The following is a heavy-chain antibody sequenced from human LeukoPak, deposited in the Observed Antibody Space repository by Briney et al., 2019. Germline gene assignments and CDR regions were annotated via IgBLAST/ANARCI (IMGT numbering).Heavy chain of an antibody. CDR3: ARDAGDYATDDNWFDP. D-gene: IGHD4-17*01. J-gene: IGHJ5*02. V-gene: IGHV1-69*05. CDR2: IIPIFGTA. CDR1: GGTFSSHA. Sequence: SVKVSCKASGGTFSSHAISWVRQAPGQGLVWMGRIIPIFGTANYAQKFQGRVTITTDESTSTAYMELSSLRSEDTAVYYCARDAGDYATDDNWFDPWGQGTLVTVSS.